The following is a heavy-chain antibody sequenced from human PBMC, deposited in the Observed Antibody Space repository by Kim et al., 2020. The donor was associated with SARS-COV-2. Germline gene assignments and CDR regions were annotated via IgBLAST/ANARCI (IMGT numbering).Heavy chain of an antibody. CDR1: GYTFTSYA. J-gene: IGHJ6*02. Sequence: ASVKVSCKASGYTFTSYAMHWVRQAPGQRLEWMGWINAGNGNTKYSQKFQGRVTITRDTSASTAYMELSSLRSEDTAVYYCARVPRSRTRITMVRGGINYYCGMDVWGQGTTVTVAS. CDR3: ARVPRSRTRITMVRGGINYYCGMDV. CDR2: INAGNGNT. D-gene: IGHD3-10*01. V-gene: IGHV1-3*01.